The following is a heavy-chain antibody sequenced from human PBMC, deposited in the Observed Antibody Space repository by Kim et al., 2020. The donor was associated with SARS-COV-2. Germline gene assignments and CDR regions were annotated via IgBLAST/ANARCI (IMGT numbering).Heavy chain of an antibody. CDR3: PRDPYSISFNSYGMDV. CDR1: GFTFSSYE. J-gene: IGHJ6*02. V-gene: IGHV3-48*03. D-gene: IGHD6-13*01. Sequence: GGSLRLSCAASGFTFSSYEMNWVRQAPGKGLEWVSYISSSGSTIYYADSVKGRFTISRDNAKNSLYLQMNSLRAEDTAVYDCPRDPYSISFNSYGMDVWGQGTTVTVFS. CDR2: ISSSGSTI.